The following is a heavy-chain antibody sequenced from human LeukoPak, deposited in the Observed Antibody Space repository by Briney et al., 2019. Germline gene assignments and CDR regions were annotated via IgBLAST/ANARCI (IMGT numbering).Heavy chain of an antibody. J-gene: IGHJ4*02. Sequence: TGGSLRLSCAASGFTFSTYAMHWVRQAPGKGLEWVAVISYDGSNKYYADSVKGRFTISRDNSKNTLYLQMNSLRAEDTAVYYCAKDSIYGSGSFYFDYWGQGTLVTVSS. D-gene: IGHD3-10*01. CDR2: ISYDGSNK. CDR1: GFTFSTYA. CDR3: AKDSIYGSGSFYFDY. V-gene: IGHV3-30*04.